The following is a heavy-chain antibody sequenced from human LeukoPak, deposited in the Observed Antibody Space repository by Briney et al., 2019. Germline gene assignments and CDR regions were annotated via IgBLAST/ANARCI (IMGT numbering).Heavy chain of an antibody. CDR1: GFTFSNYA. D-gene: IGHD3-9*01. CDR3: AKWRDYDVLTGYYDSDY. CDR2: VSGRDTST. J-gene: IGHJ4*02. Sequence: GXLRLSCAASGFTFSNYAMSWVRQAPGKGLEWVSAVSGRDTSTYYTDSVKGRFTISRDNSKNTLYLQMNSLSAEDTAIYYCAKWRDYDVLTGYYDSDYWGQGTLVTVSS. V-gene: IGHV3-23*01.